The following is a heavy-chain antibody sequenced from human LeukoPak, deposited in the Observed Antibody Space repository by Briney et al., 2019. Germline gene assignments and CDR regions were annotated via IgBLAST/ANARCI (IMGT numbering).Heavy chain of an antibody. CDR3: ARRYSGSYNYYYMDV. J-gene: IGHJ6*03. D-gene: IGHD1-26*01. Sequence: SGGSLRLSCAASGFTFSSYAMHWVRQAPGKGLEWVAVISYDGSNKYYADSAKGRFTISRDNSKNTLYLQMNSLRLEDTAVYYCARRYSGSYNYYYMDVWGKGTTVTVSS. V-gene: IGHV3-30*04. CDR2: ISYDGSNK. CDR1: GFTFSSYA.